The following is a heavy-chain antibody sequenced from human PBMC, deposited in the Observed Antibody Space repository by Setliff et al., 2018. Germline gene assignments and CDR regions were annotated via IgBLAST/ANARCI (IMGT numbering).Heavy chain of an antibody. J-gene: IGHJ1*01. Sequence: TLSLTCNVSGASVSSHYWDWIRQPPGKGLEWVGFISYSGITTYNVSLKSRVSITVDTSKNQLSLTLSSVTAADTAVYYCVREGYSEYFQDWGRGTLVTVSS. D-gene: IGHD1-1*01. CDR3: VREGYSEYFQD. CDR1: GASVSSHY. V-gene: IGHV4-59*02. CDR2: ISYSGIT.